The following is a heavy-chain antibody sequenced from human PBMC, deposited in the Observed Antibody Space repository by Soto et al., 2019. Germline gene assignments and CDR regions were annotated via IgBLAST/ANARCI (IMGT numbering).Heavy chain of an antibody. CDR2: IWYDGSDK. J-gene: IGHJ4*02. Sequence: GGSLRLSCVASGFAFSSFGMHWVRQAPGKGLEWVAIIWYDGSDKYYGDSVKGRFTISRDNSKNTLFLQMNSLRAEDTAVYHCAFGNLSYYFDYWGQGTPVTVSP. CDR1: GFAFSSFG. V-gene: IGHV3-33*01. CDR3: AFGNLSYYFDY. D-gene: IGHD3-16*01.